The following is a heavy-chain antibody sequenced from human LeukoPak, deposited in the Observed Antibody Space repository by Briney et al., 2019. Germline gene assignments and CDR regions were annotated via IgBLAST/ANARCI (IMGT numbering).Heavy chain of an antibody. V-gene: IGHV1-2*06. Sequence: ASVKVSCKASGYTFTGYSMHWVRQAPGQGLEWMGRINPNSGGTNYAQKFQGRVTMTRDTSISTAYMELSRLRSDDTAVYYCAREDDTSWFDPWGQGTLVTVSS. CDR3: AREDDTSWFDP. CDR2: INPNSGGT. D-gene: IGHD3-22*01. CDR1: GYTFTGYS. J-gene: IGHJ5*02.